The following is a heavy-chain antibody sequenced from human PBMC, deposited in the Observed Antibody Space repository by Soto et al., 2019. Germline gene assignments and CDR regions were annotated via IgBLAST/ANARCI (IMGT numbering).Heavy chain of an antibody. CDR2: IIPIFGTA. V-gene: IGHV1-69*13. Sequence: SVKVSCKASGGTFSSYAISWVRQAPGQGLEWMGGIIPIFGTANYAQKFQGRVTITADESTSTAYMELSSLRSEDTAVYYCATGGSGLVATITSGYYYYYMDVWGKGTTVTAP. D-gene: IGHD5-12*01. CDR3: ATGGSGLVATITSGYYYYYMDV. CDR1: GGTFSSYA. J-gene: IGHJ6*03.